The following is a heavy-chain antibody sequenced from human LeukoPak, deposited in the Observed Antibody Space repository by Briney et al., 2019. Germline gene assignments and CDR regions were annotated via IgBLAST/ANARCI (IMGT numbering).Heavy chain of an antibody. J-gene: IGHJ3*02. V-gene: IGHV1-2*02. CDR1: GGTFSSYA. CDR2: INPNSGGT. D-gene: IGHD2-2*01. CDR3: ATTYCSSTSCYQDAFDI. Sequence: GSSVKVSCKASGGTFSSYAISWVRQAPGQGLEWMGWINPNSGGTNYAQKFQGRVTMTRDTSISTAYMELSRLRSDDTAVYYCATTYCSSTSCYQDAFDIWGQGTMVTVSS.